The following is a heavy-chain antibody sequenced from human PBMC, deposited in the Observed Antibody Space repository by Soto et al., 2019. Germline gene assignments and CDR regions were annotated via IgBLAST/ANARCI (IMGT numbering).Heavy chain of an antibody. CDR3: ARSGGGSNVNFDY. V-gene: IGHV1-8*01. CDR2: MNPDSGHT. J-gene: IGHJ4*02. D-gene: IGHD2-15*01. Sequence: ASVKVSCKASGYTFTSYDINWVRQATGQGPEWMGWMNPDSGHTGYVQKFQGRVTMTRNTAISTAYMELSSLRSEDTAVYYCARSGGGSNVNFDYWGQRTQVTVSS. CDR1: GYTFTSYD.